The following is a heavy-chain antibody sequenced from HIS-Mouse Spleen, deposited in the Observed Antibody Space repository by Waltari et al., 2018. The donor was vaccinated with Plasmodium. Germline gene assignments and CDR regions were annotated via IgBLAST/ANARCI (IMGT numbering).Heavy chain of an antibody. CDR2: IKQDGSEK. CDR1: GFNFSSYW. D-gene: IGHD6-13*01. V-gene: IGHV3-7*01. CDR3: ASSWYWYFDL. Sequence: EVQLVESGGGLVQPGGSLRLSCAASGFNFSSYWMSWVRQAPGEGLEWVANIKQDGSEKYYVDSVKGRFTISRDNAKNSLYLQMNSLRAEDTAVYYCASSWYWYFDLWGRGTLVTVSS. J-gene: IGHJ2*01.